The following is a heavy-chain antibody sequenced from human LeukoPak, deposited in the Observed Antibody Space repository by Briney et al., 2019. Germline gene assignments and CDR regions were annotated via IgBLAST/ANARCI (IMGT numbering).Heavy chain of an antibody. Sequence: GASLRLSCAASGFTFSSYAMSWARQAPGKGLEWVSDISGSGGNTYYADSVKGRFTISRDNSKNTLYLQMNSLRAEDTAVYYCAKEGGAWFGEYHDFDYWGQGTLVTVSS. CDR3: AKEGGAWFGEYHDFDY. V-gene: IGHV3-23*01. CDR1: GFTFSSYA. CDR2: ISGSGGNT. J-gene: IGHJ4*02. D-gene: IGHD3-10*01.